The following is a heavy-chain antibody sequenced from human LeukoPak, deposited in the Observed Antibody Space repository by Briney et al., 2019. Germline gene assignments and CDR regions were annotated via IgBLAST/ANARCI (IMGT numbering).Heavy chain of an antibody. J-gene: IGHJ3*02. CDR1: GLTFEDYT. CDR2: ISGSTRST. Sequence: PGGSLRLSCEGSGLTFEDYTMHWVRQAPGKGLEWVSSISGSTRSTYYADSVKGRFTISRDNAKNSLYLQMNSLRAEDTALYYCARRFPPMVRGVIIGSDAFDIWGQGTMVTVSS. CDR3: ARRFPPMVRGVIIGSDAFDI. D-gene: IGHD3-10*01. V-gene: IGHV3-20*04.